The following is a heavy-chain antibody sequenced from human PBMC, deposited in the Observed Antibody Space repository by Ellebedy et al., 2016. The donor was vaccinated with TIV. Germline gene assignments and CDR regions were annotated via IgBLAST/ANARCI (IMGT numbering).Heavy chain of an antibody. CDR2: VNPDGNEK. D-gene: IGHD6-19*01. CDR3: VKVGSRSSGWT. Sequence: GESLKISXAASGFAFSKSWMRWVRQAPGKGLEWVASVNPDGNEKFYVDSVRGRFIISRDNTKTSLCLQMNSLRAEDTAVYYCVKVGSRSSGWTWGQGTLASVSS. CDR1: GFAFSKSW. J-gene: IGHJ5*02. V-gene: IGHV3-7*03.